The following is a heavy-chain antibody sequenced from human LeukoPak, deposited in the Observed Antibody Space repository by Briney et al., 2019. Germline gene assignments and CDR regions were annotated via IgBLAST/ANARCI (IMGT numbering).Heavy chain of an antibody. Sequence: SVKVSCKASGGTFSSYAISWVRQAPGQGLEWMGGIIPTFGTANYAQKFQGRVTITTDESTSTAYMELSSLRSEDTAVYYCAIVGRWLQSGPFDYWGQGTLVTVSS. J-gene: IGHJ4*02. D-gene: IGHD5-24*01. V-gene: IGHV1-69*05. CDR1: GGTFSSYA. CDR3: AIVGRWLQSGPFDY. CDR2: IIPTFGTA.